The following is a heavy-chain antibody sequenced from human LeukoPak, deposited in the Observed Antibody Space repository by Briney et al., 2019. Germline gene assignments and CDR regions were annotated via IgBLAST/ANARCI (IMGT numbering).Heavy chain of an antibody. V-gene: IGHV3-74*01. D-gene: IGHD1-7*01. CDR1: GFTFSSYW. CDR3: ARGGVAGTTPFDY. Sequence: PGGSLRLSCAASGFTFSSYWMHWVRQAPGKGLVWVSRINTDGSSTSYADSVKGRFTISRDNAKNTLYLQMNSLRAEDTAVYYCARGGVAGTTPFDYWGQGTLVTVSS. CDR2: INTDGSST. J-gene: IGHJ4*02.